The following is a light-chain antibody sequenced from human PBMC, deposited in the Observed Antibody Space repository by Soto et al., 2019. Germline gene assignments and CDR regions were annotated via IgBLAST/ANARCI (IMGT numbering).Light chain of an antibody. CDR3: AAWDDSLSAVV. CDR2: RNN. CDR1: SSNIGSNF. Sequence: QSVLTQPPSASGTPGQRVTISCSGSSSNIGSNFVYWYQQLPGTAPRLLIYRNNQRPSGVPDRFSGSKSGTSASLAISGLXXXXXXDYYCAAWDDSLSAVVFGGGTKLTVL. J-gene: IGLJ2*01. V-gene: IGLV1-47*01.